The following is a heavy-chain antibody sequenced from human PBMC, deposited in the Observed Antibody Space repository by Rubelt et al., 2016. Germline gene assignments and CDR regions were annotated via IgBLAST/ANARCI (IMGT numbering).Heavy chain of an antibody. V-gene: IGHV4-39*07. J-gene: IGHJ4*02. D-gene: IGHD4-17*01. CDR1: GGSISSSSYY. CDR2: ILRSGTT. CDR3: VYGYYGVDY. Sequence: QLQLQESGPGLVKPSETLSLTCPVSGGSISSSSYYWGWIRQPPGKGLEWIASILRSGTTYYNPPLKSRVTISLDTSKNQLSRKLRSGTAADTAVYYCVYGYYGVDYWGQGTLVTVSS.